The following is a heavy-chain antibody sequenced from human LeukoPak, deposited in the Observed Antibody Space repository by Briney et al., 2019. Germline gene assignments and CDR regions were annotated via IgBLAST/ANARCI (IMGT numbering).Heavy chain of an antibody. CDR2: INHSGST. Sequence: SETLSLTCAVYGGSFSGYYWSWIRQPPGKGLEWIGEINHSGSTNYNPSLKSRVTISVDTSKNQFSLKLSSVTAADTAVYYCARGFPYCSSTSCYKRIDYWGQGTLVTVSS. V-gene: IGHV4-34*01. CDR3: ARGFPYCSSTSCYKRIDY. D-gene: IGHD2-2*02. J-gene: IGHJ4*02. CDR1: GGSFSGYY.